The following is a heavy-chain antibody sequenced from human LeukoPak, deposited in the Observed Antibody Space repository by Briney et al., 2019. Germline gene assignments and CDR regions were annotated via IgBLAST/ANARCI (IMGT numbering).Heavy chain of an antibody. V-gene: IGHV3-74*01. D-gene: IGHD4-11*01. CDR2: INSDGSST. CDR3: ARSVYSYYANWFDP. Sequence: GGSLGLSCAASGFAFSSYWMHWVRQALGKGLVWVSRINSDGSSTTYADSVQGRFTISRDNAKNTLYLQMNSLRADDTAVYYCARSVYSYYANWFDPWGQGTLVTVSS. J-gene: IGHJ5*02. CDR1: GFAFSSYW.